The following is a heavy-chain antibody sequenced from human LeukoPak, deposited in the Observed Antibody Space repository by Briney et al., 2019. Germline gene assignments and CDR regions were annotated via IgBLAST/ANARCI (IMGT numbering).Heavy chain of an antibody. Sequence: PSETLSLTCTVSGGSISSHYWSWIRQPREKGLEWIAYIYYTGTSNYNPSLKSRVTISVDTSKNQISLRLSSVTAADTAVYYCARQGIDAFDIWGQGTLVTV. CDR3: ARQGIDAFDI. CDR1: GGSISSHY. V-gene: IGHV4-59*08. J-gene: IGHJ3*02. CDR2: IYYTGTS.